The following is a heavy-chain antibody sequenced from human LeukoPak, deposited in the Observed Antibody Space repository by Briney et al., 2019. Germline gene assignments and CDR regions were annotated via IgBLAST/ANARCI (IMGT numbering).Heavy chain of an antibody. V-gene: IGHV4-59*08. CDR2: IYYSGST. CDR1: GGSISSYY. Sequence: SETLSLTCTVSGGSISSYYWSWIRQPPGKGLEWIGYIYYSGSTNYNPSLKSRLTISVDTSKNQFSLKLSSVTAADTAVYYCARSTVTPPDYWGQGTLVTVSS. J-gene: IGHJ4*02. CDR3: ARSTVTPPDY. D-gene: IGHD4-17*01.